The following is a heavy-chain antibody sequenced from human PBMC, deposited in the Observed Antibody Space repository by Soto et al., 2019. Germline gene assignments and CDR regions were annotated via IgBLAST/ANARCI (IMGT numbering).Heavy chain of an antibody. V-gene: IGHV3-23*01. CDR2: ISGSGGST. J-gene: IGHJ3*02. D-gene: IGHD4-17*01. CDR3: AKTVFPPHYGAGAGALAI. CDR1: GFTFSSYA. Sequence: GSLRLSCAASGFTFSSYAMSWVRQAPGKGLEWVSAISGSGGSTYYADSVKGRFTISRDNSKNTLYLQMNSLRAEDTAVYYCAKTVFPPHYGAGAGALAIWGQGTMVTVSS.